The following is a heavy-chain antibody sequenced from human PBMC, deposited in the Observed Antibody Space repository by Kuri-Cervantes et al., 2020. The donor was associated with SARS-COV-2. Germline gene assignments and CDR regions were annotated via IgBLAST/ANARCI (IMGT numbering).Heavy chain of an antibody. Sequence: GGSLRLSFAVSGLTFSTYAMHWVRQAPGKGLEWVAVISKDGTYQRCAPSVKDRFTISMDNSKNTLYLQMNSLRPEDTAVDIGARDLEHYSVLDHWGQGTLVTVSS. CDR3: ARDLEHYSVLDH. V-gene: IGHV3-30-3*01. CDR1: GLTFSTYA. J-gene: IGHJ4*02. D-gene: IGHD4-11*01. CDR2: ISKDGTYQ.